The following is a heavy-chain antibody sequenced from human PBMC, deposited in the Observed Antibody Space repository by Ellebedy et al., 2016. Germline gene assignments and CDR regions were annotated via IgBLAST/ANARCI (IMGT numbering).Heavy chain of an antibody. CDR3: ADMPDYYDSGDYQSPSVYYFDY. CDR2: IYYSGST. D-gene: IGHD3-22*01. CDR1: GGSISSYY. V-gene: IGHV4-59*01. Sequence: SETLSLTCTVSGGSISSYYWSWIRQPPGKGLEWIGYIYYSGSTNYNPSLKSRVTISVDTSKNQFSLTLSSLTAADTAVYYCADMPDYYDSGDYQSPSVYYFDYWGQGTLVTVSS. J-gene: IGHJ4*02.